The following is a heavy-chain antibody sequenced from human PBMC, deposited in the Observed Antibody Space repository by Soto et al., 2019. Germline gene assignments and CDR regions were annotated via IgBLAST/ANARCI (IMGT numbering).Heavy chain of an antibody. CDR3: ARQRYCSNTACYTVDY. Sequence: PGESLKISCTGSGYSFTNYWLGWVRQMPGKGLEWMGIIYPGDSNTRYSPSFQGQVTISADKSISTAYLQWSSLKASDTAMYFCARQRYCSNTACYTVDYWGQGTLVTVSS. CDR2: IYPGDSNT. J-gene: IGHJ4*02. CDR1: GYSFTNYW. V-gene: IGHV5-51*01. D-gene: IGHD2-2*02.